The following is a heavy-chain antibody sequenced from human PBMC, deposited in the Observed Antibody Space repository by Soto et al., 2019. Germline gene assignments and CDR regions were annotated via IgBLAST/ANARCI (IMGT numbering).Heavy chain of an antibody. CDR3: ARDRGVTLYYHYGMDV. Sequence: SETLSLTCTVSGGSISSYYWSWIRQPPGKGLEWIGYIYYSGSTNYNPSLKSRVTISVDTSKNQFSLKLSSVTAADTAVYYCARDRGVTLYYHYGMDVWGQGTTVTVSS. D-gene: IGHD3-10*01. J-gene: IGHJ6*02. CDR2: IYYSGST. CDR1: GGSISSYY. V-gene: IGHV4-59*01.